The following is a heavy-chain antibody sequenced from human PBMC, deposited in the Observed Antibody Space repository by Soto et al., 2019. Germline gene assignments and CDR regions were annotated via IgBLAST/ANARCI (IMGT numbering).Heavy chain of an antibody. D-gene: IGHD5-12*01. J-gene: IGHJ4*02. V-gene: IGHV1-2*04. CDR1: GYTFTGYY. Sequence: QVQLVQSGAEVKKPGASVKVSCKASGYTFTGYYMHWVRQAPGQGLEWMGWINPNSGGTNYAQKFQGWVNMTRDTSISTAYMELSRLRSDDTAVYYCARDEGDGYNSFDYWGQGTLVTVSS. CDR3: ARDEGDGYNSFDY. CDR2: INPNSGGT.